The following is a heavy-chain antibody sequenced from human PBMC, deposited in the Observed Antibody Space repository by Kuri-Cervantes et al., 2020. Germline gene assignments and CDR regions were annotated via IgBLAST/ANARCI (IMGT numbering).Heavy chain of an antibody. Sequence: SETLSLTCTVSGGSISSYYWSWIRQPPGKGLEWIGYIYYSGSTNYNPSLKNRVTISLDTSKNHFSLTLRSVTAADTAVYYCAKHLNVVRGVRGRSISSKNWFDPWGQGTRVTVSS. CDR1: GGSISSYY. D-gene: IGHD3-10*01. CDR2: IYYSGST. J-gene: IGHJ5*02. CDR3: AKHLNVVRGVRGRSISSKNWFDP. V-gene: IGHV4-59*08.